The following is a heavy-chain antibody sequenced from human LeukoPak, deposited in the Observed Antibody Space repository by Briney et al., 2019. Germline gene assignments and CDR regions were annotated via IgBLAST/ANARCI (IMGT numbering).Heavy chain of an antibody. CDR2: IHHSGST. D-gene: IGHD5-18*01. Sequence: PSETLSLTCAVSGGSVSNTNWWNWVRQPPGKGLEWIGEIHHSGSTNYNPSLKSRVTISIDKSKNQFSLKLSSVTAADTAVYYCARDSLFGYSYGYGFDYWGQGTLVTVSS. V-gene: IGHV4-4*02. CDR3: ARDSLFGYSYGYGFDY. CDR1: GGSVSNTNW. J-gene: IGHJ4*02.